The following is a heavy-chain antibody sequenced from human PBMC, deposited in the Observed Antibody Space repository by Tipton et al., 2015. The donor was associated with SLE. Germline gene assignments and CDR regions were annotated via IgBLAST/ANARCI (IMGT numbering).Heavy chain of an antibody. CDR1: GYSISRGYY. Sequence: TLSLTCTVSGYSISRGYYWGWIRQPPGGGLEWLGGAYPGGTAYYNPSLKSRVTVSVDTAKNQFSLKLTSVTAADTAVYYCARDPLRDYGGQTAPESWGQGTLVTVSS. D-gene: IGHD4-23*01. CDR3: ARDPLRDYGGQTAPES. CDR2: AYPGGTA. J-gene: IGHJ5*02. V-gene: IGHV4-38-2*02.